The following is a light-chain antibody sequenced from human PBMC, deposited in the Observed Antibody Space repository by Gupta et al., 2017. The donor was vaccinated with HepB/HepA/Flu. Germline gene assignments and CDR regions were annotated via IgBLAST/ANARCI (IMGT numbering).Light chain of an antibody. CDR2: DAS. Sequence: DIQMTQSPSSVSASVGDRVTITCRASQGISRWLAWYQQKPGKAPKLLIYDASRLQSGVPSRFSGSESGTDFTLTISSLQPEDFATYYCQHTNSFPFTFGQGTPMDIK. CDR3: QHTNSFPFT. V-gene: IGKV1-12*02. J-gene: IGKJ5*01. CDR1: QGISRW.